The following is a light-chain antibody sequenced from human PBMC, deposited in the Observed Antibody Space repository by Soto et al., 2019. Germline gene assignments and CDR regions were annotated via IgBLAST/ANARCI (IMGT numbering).Light chain of an antibody. CDR3: QQCGTSPRT. Sequence: EIVLTQSPALLSVSPGQSANLSCGASQTVARNNFSWYQLTPGLAPRFLFFDASYRATGIPDRFSGSLSGTVFTLTISRLEPEDYAVYYCQQCGTSPRTFGRGTQVEIK. V-gene: IGKV3D-20*01. J-gene: IGKJ4*01. CDR1: QTVARNN. CDR2: DAS.